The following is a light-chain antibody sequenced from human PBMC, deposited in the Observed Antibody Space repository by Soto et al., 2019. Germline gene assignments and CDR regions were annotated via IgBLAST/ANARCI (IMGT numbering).Light chain of an antibody. CDR2: GVS. V-gene: IGKV3-15*01. CDR3: QQRSNWPFT. CDR1: QSVSSK. J-gene: IGKJ3*01. Sequence: EIVMTQSPATLSVSPGERATLSGRASQSVSSKLAWFQQKPGQAPSLLIYGVSTRATGVPVRFSGSGSGTEFTLTINSLQSEDFAVYYCQQRSNWPFTFGPGTKVDIK.